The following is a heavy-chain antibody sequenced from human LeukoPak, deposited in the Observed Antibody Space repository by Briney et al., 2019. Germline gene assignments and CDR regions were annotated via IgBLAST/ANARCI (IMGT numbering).Heavy chain of an antibody. CDR1: GFTFDDYT. CDR3: AKDGGYCSSTSCLYYYYYMDV. V-gene: IGHV3-43*01. Sequence: GGSLRLSCAASGFTFDDYTMHWVRQAPGRGLEWVSLISWDGGSTYYADSVKGRFTISRDNSKNSLYLQMNSLRTEDTALYYCAKDGGYCSSTSCLYYYYYMDVWGKGTTVTASS. J-gene: IGHJ6*03. CDR2: ISWDGGST. D-gene: IGHD2-2*01.